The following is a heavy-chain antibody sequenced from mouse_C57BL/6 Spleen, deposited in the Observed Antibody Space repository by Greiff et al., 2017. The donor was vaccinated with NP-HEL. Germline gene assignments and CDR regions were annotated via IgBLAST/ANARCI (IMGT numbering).Heavy chain of an antibody. V-gene: IGHV5-6*01. D-gene: IGHD1-1*01. CDR1: GFTFSSYG. J-gene: IGHJ4*01. CDR2: ISSGGSYT. CDR3: ARRSSYAMDY. Sequence: EVQRVESGGDLVKPGGSLKLSCAASGFTFSSYGMSWVHQTPDKRLEWVATISSGGSYTYYPDSVKGRFTISRDNAKNTLYLQMCSLKSEDTAMYYCARRSSYAMDYWGQGTSVTVSS.